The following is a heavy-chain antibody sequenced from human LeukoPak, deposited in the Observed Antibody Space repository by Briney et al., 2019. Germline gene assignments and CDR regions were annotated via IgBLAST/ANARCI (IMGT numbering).Heavy chain of an antibody. CDR3: GRDLYSSSWGYYYGMDV. D-gene: IGHD6-13*01. V-gene: IGHV3-21*01. CDR1: GFTFSSYS. Sequence: PGGSLRLSCAASGFTFSSYSMNWVRQAPGKGLEWVSSISSSSNHIYYADSLKGRFTISRDNAKNSLYLQMNSLRAEDTAVYYCGRDLYSSSWGYYYGMDVWGKGTTVTVSS. CDR2: ISSSSNHI. J-gene: IGHJ6*04.